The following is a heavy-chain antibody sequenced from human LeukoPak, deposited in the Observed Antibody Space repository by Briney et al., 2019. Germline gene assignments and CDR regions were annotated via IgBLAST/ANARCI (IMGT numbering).Heavy chain of an antibody. CDR1: GGSISSYY. CDR3: AAEDAFWSGSVRFDP. CDR2: IYYSGST. D-gene: IGHD3-3*01. J-gene: IGHJ5*02. Sequence: SETLSLTCTVSGGSISSYYWSWIRQPPGKGLEWIGYIYYSGSTNYNPSLKSRVTISVDTSKNQFSLKLSSVTAADTAVYYCAAEDAFWSGSVRFDPWGQGTLVTVSS. V-gene: IGHV4-59*01.